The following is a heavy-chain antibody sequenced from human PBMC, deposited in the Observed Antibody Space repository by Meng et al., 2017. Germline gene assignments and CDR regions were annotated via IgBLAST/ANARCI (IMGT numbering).Heavy chain of an antibody. V-gene: IGHV1-69*01. CDR2: KPPIFGTA. J-gene: IGHJ4*02. CDR3: SREYRDILTGYRYFDY. D-gene: IGHD3-9*01. Sequence: KKHAPSGRATCRAVEGTSIRTPISAVQLAPGIGVKWIGLKPPIFGTANYAQQFQGRVTITADESTSTAYMELSILRSENTAVYYCSREYRDILTGYRYFDYWGQGTLVTVSS. CDR1: EGTSIRTP.